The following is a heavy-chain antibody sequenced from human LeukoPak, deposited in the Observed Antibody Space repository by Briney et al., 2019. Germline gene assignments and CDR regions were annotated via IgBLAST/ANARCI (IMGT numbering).Heavy chain of an antibody. J-gene: IGHJ3*02. V-gene: IGHV3-48*03. CDR3: ARVFQDVSAFDI. D-gene: IGHD3-16*02. CDR2: ISSSGSTI. Sequence: GGSLRLSCAASGFTFSSYEMNWVRQAPGKGLGWVSYISSSGSTIYYADSVKGRFTISRDNAKNSLYLQMSSLRAEDTAVYYCARVFQDVSAFDIWGQGTMVTVSS. CDR1: GFTFSSYE.